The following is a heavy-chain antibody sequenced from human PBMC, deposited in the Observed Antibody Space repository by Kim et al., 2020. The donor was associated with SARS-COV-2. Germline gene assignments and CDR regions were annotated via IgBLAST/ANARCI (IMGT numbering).Heavy chain of an antibody. D-gene: IGHD5-18*01. CDR3: ARVGYSYGLYYFDY. CDR2: ISSSSSYI. Sequence: GGSLRLSCAASGFTFSGYSMNWVRQAPGKGLEWFSSISSSSSYIYYADSVKGRFTISRDNAKNSLYLQMNSLRAEDTAVYYCARVGYSYGLYYFDYWGQGTLVTVSS. V-gene: IGHV3-21*01. CDR1: GFTFSGYS. J-gene: IGHJ4*02.